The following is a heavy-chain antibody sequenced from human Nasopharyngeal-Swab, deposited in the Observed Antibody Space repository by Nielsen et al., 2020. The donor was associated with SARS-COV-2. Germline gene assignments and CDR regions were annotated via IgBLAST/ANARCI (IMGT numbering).Heavy chain of an antibody. J-gene: IGHJ6*03. Sequence: GESLKISCAGSGFIFSNYWMHWVRQPPGKGLLWVSRIDTDGTITDYADSVKGRFTISRDNAKNTLYLQMNSLRAEDTAVYYCARDYNFHMDVWGKGTTVTVSS. V-gene: IGHV3-74*01. CDR3: ARDYNFHMDV. CDR1: GFIFSNYW. CDR2: IDTDGTIT.